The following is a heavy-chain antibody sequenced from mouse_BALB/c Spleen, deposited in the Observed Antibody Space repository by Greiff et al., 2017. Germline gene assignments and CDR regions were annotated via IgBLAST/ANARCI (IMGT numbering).Heavy chain of an antibody. V-gene: IGHV14-4*02. Sequence: EVKLQESGAELVRSGASVKLSCTASGFNIKDYYMHWVKQRPEQGLEWIGWIDPENGDTEYAPKFQGKATMTADTSSNTAYLQLSSLTSEDTAVYYCTHYYGPFAYWGQGTLVTVSA. J-gene: IGHJ3*01. CDR1: GFNIKDYY. D-gene: IGHD1-2*01. CDR2: IDPENGDT. CDR3: THYYGPFAY.